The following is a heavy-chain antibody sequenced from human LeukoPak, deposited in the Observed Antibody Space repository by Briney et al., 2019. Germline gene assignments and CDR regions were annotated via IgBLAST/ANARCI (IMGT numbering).Heavy chain of an antibody. J-gene: IGHJ4*02. CDR3: ARMAVAGSY. CDR1: GGSFSGYY. V-gene: IGHV4-34*01. D-gene: IGHD6-19*01. Sequence: SETLSLTCAVYGGSFSGYYWSWIRQPPGKGLEWIGEINHSGSTNYNPSLKSRVTISVDTSKNQFSLKLSSVTAADTAVYYCARMAVAGSYWGQGTLVTVSS. CDR2: INHSGST.